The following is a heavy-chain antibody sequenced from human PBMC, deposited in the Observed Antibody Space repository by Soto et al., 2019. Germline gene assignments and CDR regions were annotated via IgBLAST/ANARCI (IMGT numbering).Heavy chain of an antibody. CDR3: AKDKFELLWFGELSPTLDV. Sequence: GGSLRLSCAASGFTFSSYAMSWVRQAPGKGLEWVSAISGSGGSTYYADSVKGRFTISRDNSKNTLYLQMNSLRAEDTAVYYCAKDKFELLWFGELSPTLDVWGKGTTVTVSS. V-gene: IGHV3-23*01. CDR1: GFTFSSYA. CDR2: ISGSGGST. D-gene: IGHD3-10*01. J-gene: IGHJ6*04.